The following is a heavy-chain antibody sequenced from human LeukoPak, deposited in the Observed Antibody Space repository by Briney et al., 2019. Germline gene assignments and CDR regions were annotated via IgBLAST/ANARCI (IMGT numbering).Heavy chain of an antibody. CDR3: ARARLWFGEFPYYYYYMDV. CDR1: GYTFTSYD. Sequence: GASLKVSCKASGYTFTSYDINWVRQAPGQGLEWMGGIIPIFGTANYAQKFQGRVTITTDESTSTAYMELSSLRSEDTAVYYCARARLWFGEFPYYYYYMDVWGKGTTVTVSS. V-gene: IGHV1-69*05. CDR2: IIPIFGTA. D-gene: IGHD3-10*01. J-gene: IGHJ6*03.